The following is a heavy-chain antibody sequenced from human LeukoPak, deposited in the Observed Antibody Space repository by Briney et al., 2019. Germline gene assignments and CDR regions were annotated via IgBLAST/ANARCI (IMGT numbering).Heavy chain of an antibody. D-gene: IGHD1-26*01. J-gene: IGHJ4*02. CDR2: ISSSGGIT. CDR3: ARARGRWHLLPLDF. V-gene: IGHV3-23*01. Sequence: GGSLRLSCAASGFSFRSYAMTWVRQAPGKGLEWVSVISSSGGITFYRDSVKGRFTIPRDNSNNSLSLQMNSLSAEDTAVYYCARARGRWHLLPLDFWGQGTLVTVSS. CDR1: GFSFRSYA.